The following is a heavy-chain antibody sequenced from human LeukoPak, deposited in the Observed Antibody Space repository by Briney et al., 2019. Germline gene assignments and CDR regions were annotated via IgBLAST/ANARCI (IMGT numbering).Heavy chain of an antibody. J-gene: IGHJ4*02. CDR3: AKDRLRSNLPHYFDY. CDR1: GFTFSSYA. D-gene: IGHD4-17*01. CDR2: ISGSGGST. V-gene: IGHV3-23*01. Sequence: PGGSLRLSCAASGFTFSSYAMSWVRQAPGKGLEWVSAISGSGGSTYYADSVKGRFTISRDNSKNTLYLQMNSLRAEDTAVYYCAKDRLRSNLPHYFDYWGQGTLVTVSS.